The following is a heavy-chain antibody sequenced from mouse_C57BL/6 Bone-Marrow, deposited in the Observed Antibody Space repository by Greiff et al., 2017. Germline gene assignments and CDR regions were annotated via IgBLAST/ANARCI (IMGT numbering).Heavy chain of an antibody. V-gene: IGHV5-4*01. J-gene: IGHJ3*01. CDR3: ASIYYGNPWFAY. Sequence: EVHLVESGGGLVKPGGSLKLSCAASGFTFSSYAMSWVRQTPEKRLEWVATISDGGSYTYYPDNVKGRFTISRDNAKNNLYLQMSHLKSEDTAMYYCASIYYGNPWFAYWGQGTLVTVSA. CDR2: ISDGGSYT. CDR1: GFTFSSYA. D-gene: IGHD2-1*01.